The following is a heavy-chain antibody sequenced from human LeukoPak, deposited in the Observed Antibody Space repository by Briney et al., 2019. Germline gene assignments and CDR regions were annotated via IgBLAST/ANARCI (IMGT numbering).Heavy chain of an antibody. CDR2: VSLAGQT. J-gene: IGHJ4*02. CDR3: SRESGAFCPFGY. V-gene: IGHV4-4*02. CDR1: GGSISNTNW. D-gene: IGHD1-26*01. Sequence: PSETLSLTCDVSGGSISNTNWWSWARQPPGQELELIGEVSLAGQTNYNPSLNGRVTMSLDESSNQLSLKLTSVTAADTAIYYCSRESGAFCPFGYWGQGTLVIVPS.